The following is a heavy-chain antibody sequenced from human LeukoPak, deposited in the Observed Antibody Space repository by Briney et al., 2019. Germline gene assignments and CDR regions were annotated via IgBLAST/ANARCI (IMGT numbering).Heavy chain of an antibody. V-gene: IGHV3-23*01. CDR2: IGGSGRST. J-gene: IGHJ4*02. Sequence: GGSLRLSCAASGFTFSSHAMSWVRQAPGKGLEWVSTIGGSGRSTFYADSVRGRFTISRDNSKNTLYLQMNSLRAEDTAVYYCAKDLETINPIMGWGQGTLVTVSS. D-gene: IGHD3-16*01. CDR1: GFTFSSHA. CDR3: AKDLETINPIMG.